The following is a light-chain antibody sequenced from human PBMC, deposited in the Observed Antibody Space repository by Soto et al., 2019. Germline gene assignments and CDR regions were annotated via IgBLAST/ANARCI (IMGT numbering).Light chain of an antibody. CDR3: QQYKNWLALT. CDR1: QRLSSN. CDR2: GVS. V-gene: IGKV3-15*01. J-gene: IGKJ4*01. Sequence: EIVMTQFPATLSVSPGERATLSCRASQRLSSNLAWYQQKPGQAPRLLIYGVSTRATGIPARFSGSGSGTEFTLTISSLQSEDSAVYYCQQYKNWLALTFGGGTKVEIK.